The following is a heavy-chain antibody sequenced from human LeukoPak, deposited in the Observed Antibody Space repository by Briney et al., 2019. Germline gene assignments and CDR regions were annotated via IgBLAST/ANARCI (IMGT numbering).Heavy chain of an antibody. V-gene: IGHV3-9*01. Sequence: PGGSLRLSCAASGFTFDDYAMHWVRQAPGEGLEWVSGISWNSGSIGYADSVKGRFTISRDNAKNSLYLQMNSLRAEDTALYYCAKGVVRGVVLSHYWFDPWGQGTLVTVSS. J-gene: IGHJ5*02. CDR2: ISWNSGSI. D-gene: IGHD3-10*01. CDR1: GFTFDDYA. CDR3: AKGVVRGVVLSHYWFDP.